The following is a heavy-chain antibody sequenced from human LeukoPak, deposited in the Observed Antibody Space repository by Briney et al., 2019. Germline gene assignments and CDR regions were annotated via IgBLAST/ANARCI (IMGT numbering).Heavy chain of an antibody. D-gene: IGHD5/OR15-5a*01. CDR1: GGSISSGGHY. Sequence: SETLSLTCTVSGGSISSGGHYWSWIRQHPAKGLEWIGYIYYSGSAYYNPSLESRVTISIDTSKTQFSLKLTSVTAADTAVYFCARGTLRLFDYWGQGTLVTVSS. CDR3: ARGTLRLFDY. V-gene: IGHV4-31*03. CDR2: IYYSGSA. J-gene: IGHJ4*02.